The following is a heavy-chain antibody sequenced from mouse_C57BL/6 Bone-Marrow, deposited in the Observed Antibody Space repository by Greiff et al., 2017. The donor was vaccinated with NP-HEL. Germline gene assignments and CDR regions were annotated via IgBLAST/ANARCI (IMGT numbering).Heavy chain of an antibody. J-gene: IGHJ1*03. CDR3: TRERTYYYGSNWYFDV. D-gene: IGHD1-1*01. V-gene: IGHV1-15*01. Sequence: QVQLQQSGAELVRPGASVTLSCKASGYTFTDYEMHWVKQTPVHGLEWIGAIDPETGGTAYNQKFKGKAILTADKSSSTAYMELRSLTSEDSAVYYCTRERTYYYGSNWYFDVWGTGTTVTVSS. CDR2: IDPETGGT. CDR1: GYTFTDYE.